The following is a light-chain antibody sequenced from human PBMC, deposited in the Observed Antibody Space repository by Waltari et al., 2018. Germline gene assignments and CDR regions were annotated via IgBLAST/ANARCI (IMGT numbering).Light chain of an antibody. CDR1: HSVLDYFNNKDS. CDR2: WAS. J-gene: IGKJ2*01. V-gene: IGKV4-1*01. Sequence: DIMMTHSPHVLAVSLGERASIKCKSSHSVLDYFNNKDSLAWYQQKAGQPPRLLIHWASTRETGVPDRFSGSGSGTDFTLTISSLQAEDAALYYCQQYYGPPYNFGQGTRLEIK. CDR3: QQYYGPPYN.